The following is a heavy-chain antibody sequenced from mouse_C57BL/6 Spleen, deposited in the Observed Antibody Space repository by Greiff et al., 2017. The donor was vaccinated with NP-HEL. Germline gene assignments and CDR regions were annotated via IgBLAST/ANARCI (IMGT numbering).Heavy chain of an antibody. CDR1: GYTFTDYY. CDR2: INPNKGGT. J-gene: IGHJ1*03. CDR3: ARRELRALDWYFDV. D-gene: IGHD3-3*01. Sequence: EVQLQQSGPELVKPGASVKISCKASGYTFTDYYMNWVKQSHGKSLEWIGDINPNKGGTSYNQKFKGKATLTVDKSSSTAYMELRSLTSEDSAVYYCARRELRALDWYFDVWGTGTTVTVSS. V-gene: IGHV1-26*01.